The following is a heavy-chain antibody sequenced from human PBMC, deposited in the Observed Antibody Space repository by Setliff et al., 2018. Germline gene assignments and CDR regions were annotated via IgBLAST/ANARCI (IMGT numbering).Heavy chain of an antibody. CDR3: ARDRPPYYYDSSGYYYSAGNFDY. D-gene: IGHD3-22*01. Sequence: GASVKVSCKASGGTFSSYAISWVRQAPGQGLEWMGRIIPIFGTANYARKFQGRVTITADKSTSTAYMELSSLRSEDTAVYYCARDRPPYYYDSSGYYYSAGNFDYWGQGTLVTVSS. CDR1: GGTFSSYA. V-gene: IGHV1-69*06. CDR2: IIPIFGTA. J-gene: IGHJ4*02.